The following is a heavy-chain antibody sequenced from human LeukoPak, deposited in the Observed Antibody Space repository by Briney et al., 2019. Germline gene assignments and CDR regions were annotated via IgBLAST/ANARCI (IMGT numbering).Heavy chain of an antibody. CDR1: GFTFSSYG. Sequence: PGRSLRLSCAASGFTFSSYGMHWVRQAPGKGLGWVAVIWYDGSNKYYADSVKGRFTISRDNSKNTLYLQMNSLRAEDTAVYYCAREGFTMVRGVITALDYWGQGTLVTVSS. J-gene: IGHJ4*02. D-gene: IGHD3-10*01. V-gene: IGHV3-33*01. CDR3: AREGFTMVRGVITALDY. CDR2: IWYDGSNK.